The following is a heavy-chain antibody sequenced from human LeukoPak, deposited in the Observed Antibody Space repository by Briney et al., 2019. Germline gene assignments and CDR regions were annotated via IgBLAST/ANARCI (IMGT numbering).Heavy chain of an antibody. CDR2: IYYSGST. CDR1: GVSISVYY. Sequence: SETLSLTSTVSGVSISVYYWSWISQPPREGLGWIGYIYYSGSTNYNPPLKRRVTISVATSKSQFSLKLRSVTAADTAVYYRARHNYSDYFPALSLDYWGQGTLVTVSS. V-gene: IGHV4-59*08. D-gene: IGHD4-11*01. CDR3: ARHNYSDYFPALSLDY. J-gene: IGHJ4*02.